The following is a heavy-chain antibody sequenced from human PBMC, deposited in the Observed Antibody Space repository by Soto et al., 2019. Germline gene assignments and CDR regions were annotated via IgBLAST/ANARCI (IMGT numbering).Heavy chain of an antibody. CDR2: ISYDGSNK. Sequence: QVQLVESGGGVVQPGRSLRLSCEASGFTFSSYGMHWVGQAPGKGLEWVAVISYDGSNKYYADSVKGRFTISRDNSKNTLYLQMNSLRAEDTAVYYCAKEKGYGMDVWGQGTTVTVSS. V-gene: IGHV3-30*18. J-gene: IGHJ6*02. CDR1: GFTFSSYG. CDR3: AKEKGYGMDV.